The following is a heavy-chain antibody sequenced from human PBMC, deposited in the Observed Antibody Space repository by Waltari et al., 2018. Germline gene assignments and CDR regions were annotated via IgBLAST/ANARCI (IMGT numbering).Heavy chain of an antibody. V-gene: IGHV3-23*01. CDR2: ISGSGGST. D-gene: IGHD6-13*01. CDR3: AKEGRGLSSSWYGY. CDR1: GFTFSSYA. Sequence: EVQLLESGGGLVQPGGSLRLACAASGFTFSSYAMSWVRQAPGKGLGWVSAISGSGGSTYYADSLKGRFTISRDNSKNTLYLQMNSLRAEDTAVYYCAKEGRGLSSSWYGYWGQGTLVTVSS. J-gene: IGHJ4*02.